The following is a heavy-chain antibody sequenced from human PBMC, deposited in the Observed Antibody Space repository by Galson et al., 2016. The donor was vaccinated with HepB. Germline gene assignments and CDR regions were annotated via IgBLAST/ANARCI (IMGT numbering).Heavy chain of an antibody. CDR2: IYYSRRT. V-gene: IGHV4-39*01. CDR1: GASVSSNSFY. D-gene: IGHD6-13*01. CDR3: ARQTITAAGDY. Sequence: SETLSLTCSVSGASVSSNSFYWAWIRQPPGKGLEWIGSIYYSRRTYNNPSLKSRVTMSVDTSKNCFSLKLTSVTAADTAVYYCARQTITAAGDYWGQGTLVTVSS. J-gene: IGHJ4*02.